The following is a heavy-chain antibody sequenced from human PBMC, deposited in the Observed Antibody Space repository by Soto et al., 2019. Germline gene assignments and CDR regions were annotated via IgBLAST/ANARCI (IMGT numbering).Heavy chain of an antibody. CDR1: GFTFSSFT. CDR2: ITSSSGTI. V-gene: IGHV3-48*01. Sequence: EVQLVESGGGLVQPGGSLRLSCAASGFTFSSFTMNWVRQAPGKGLEWISYITSSSGTIYYADSLKGRFTISRDNAKNSLYLQMNTLRAADTAVYYCARGGGSSSWNFDSWGQGTRVTVSS. J-gene: IGHJ4*02. D-gene: IGHD6-13*01. CDR3: ARGGGSSSWNFDS.